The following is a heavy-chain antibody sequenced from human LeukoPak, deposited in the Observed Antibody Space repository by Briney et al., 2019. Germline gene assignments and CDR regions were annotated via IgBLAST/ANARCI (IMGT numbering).Heavy chain of an antibody. CDR2: INHSGST. V-gene: IGHV4-34*01. Sequence: SETLSLTCAVYGGSFSGYYWSWIRQPPGKGLEWIGEINHSGSTNYNPSLKSRVTISVDTSKNQFSLKLSSVTAADTAVYYCARTVYYYGSGSSRYYFDYWGQGTLVTVSS. J-gene: IGHJ4*02. CDR1: GGSFSGYY. D-gene: IGHD3-10*01. CDR3: ARTVYYYGSGSSRYYFDY.